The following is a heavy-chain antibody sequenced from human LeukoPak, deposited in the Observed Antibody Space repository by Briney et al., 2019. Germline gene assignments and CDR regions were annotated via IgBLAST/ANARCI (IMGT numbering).Heavy chain of an antibody. J-gene: IGHJ4*02. CDR1: GFTFDDYA. V-gene: IGHV3-9*01. Sequence: GRSLRLSCAASGFTFDDYAMHWVRQAPGKGLEWVSGISWNSGSIGYADSVKGRFTISRDNAKNSLYLQMNSLRAEDTALYYCAKSVGITIFGEVIPYFDYWGQGTLVTVSS. CDR3: AKSVGITIFGEVIPYFDY. D-gene: IGHD3-3*01. CDR2: ISWNSGSI.